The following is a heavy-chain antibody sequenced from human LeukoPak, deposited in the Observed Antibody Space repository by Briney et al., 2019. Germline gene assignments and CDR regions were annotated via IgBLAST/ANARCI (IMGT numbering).Heavy chain of an antibody. D-gene: IGHD1-26*01. V-gene: IGHV3-30*02. CDR3: SSGSDGGFDY. J-gene: IGHJ4*02. CDR1: GFPFSNYG. Sequence: PGGSLRLSCAASGFPFSNYGMHWVRQAPGKGLEWVAFIRYDGSNKYYADSVKGRFTTSRDNSKNTLYLQMNSLRAEDTAVYYCSSGSDGGFDYWGQGTLVTVSS. CDR2: IRYDGSNK.